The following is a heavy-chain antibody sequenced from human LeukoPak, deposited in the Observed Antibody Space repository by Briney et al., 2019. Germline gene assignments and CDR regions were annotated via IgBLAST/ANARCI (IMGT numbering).Heavy chain of an antibody. CDR1: GGAISSYY. Sequence: PSETLSLTCTVSGGAISSYYWSWIRQPPGKGLEWSGYISYSGTTNYNPSLRIRVTISVDSSKNQFSLKLSSVTAADTAVYYCARSRPAAYMYYFDYWGQGTQVTVSS. J-gene: IGHJ4*02. V-gene: IGHV4-59*01. CDR2: ISYSGTT. D-gene: IGHD2-2*01. CDR3: ARSRPAAYMYYFDY.